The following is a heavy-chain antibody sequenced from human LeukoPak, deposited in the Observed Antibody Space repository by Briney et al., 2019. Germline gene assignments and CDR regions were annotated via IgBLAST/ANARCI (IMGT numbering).Heavy chain of an antibody. D-gene: IGHD3-22*01. CDR3: ARDRGFSSGYTYWFDT. CDR2: ISSSGNTV. J-gene: IGHJ5*02. CDR1: GFTFSDYY. Sequence: GGSLRLSCAASGFTFSDYYMNWIRQAPGKGLEWVSYISSSGNTVYYADSVRGRFTISRDNAKNSLYLQMNSLRAEDTAVYYCARDRGFSSGYTYWFDTWGQGTLVTVSS. V-gene: IGHV3-11*04.